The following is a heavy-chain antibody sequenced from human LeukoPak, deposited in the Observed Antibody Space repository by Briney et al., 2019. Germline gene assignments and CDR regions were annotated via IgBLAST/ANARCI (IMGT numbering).Heavy chain of an antibody. CDR3: AKEDKGSSWAFDY. Sequence: GGSLRLSCAASGFTFDDYGMSCVRQAPGKGLEWVSGINWNGGSTGYVDSVKGRFTISRDNAKNSLYLQMNSLRAEDTAVYYCAKEDKGSSWAFDYWGQGTLVTVSS. V-gene: IGHV3-20*04. D-gene: IGHD6-13*01. J-gene: IGHJ4*02. CDR2: INWNGGST. CDR1: GFTFDDYG.